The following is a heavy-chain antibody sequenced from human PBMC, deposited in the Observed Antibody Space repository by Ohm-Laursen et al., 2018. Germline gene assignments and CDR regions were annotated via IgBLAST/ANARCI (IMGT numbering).Heavy chain of an antibody. D-gene: IGHD3-3*01. Sequence: SETLSLTCSVSGGSISSSSYCWGWIRQPPGKGLEWIGNIYYSGSTYYNPSLRIQFSISIHTSQNHFSFKLSSVTATDTAVYYCARAFWNGYNDAFDVWGQGTMVTVSS. CDR3: ARAFWNGYNDAFDV. J-gene: IGHJ3*01. V-gene: IGHV4-39*01. CDR2: IYYSGST. CDR1: GGSISSSSYC.